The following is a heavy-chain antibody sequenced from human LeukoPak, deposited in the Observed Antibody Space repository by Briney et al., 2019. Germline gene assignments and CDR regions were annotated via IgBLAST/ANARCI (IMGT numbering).Heavy chain of an antibody. Sequence: SEILSLTCTVSGGSISSYYWSWIRQPPGKGLEWSGYIYYSGSTNYNPSLKSRVTISVDTSKNQFSLKLSSVTAADTAVYYCARRYGGSEVYCFDYWGQGTLVTVSS. D-gene: IGHD4-23*01. J-gene: IGHJ4*02. CDR2: IYYSGST. CDR1: GGSISSYY. V-gene: IGHV4-59*08. CDR3: ARRYGGSEVYCFDY.